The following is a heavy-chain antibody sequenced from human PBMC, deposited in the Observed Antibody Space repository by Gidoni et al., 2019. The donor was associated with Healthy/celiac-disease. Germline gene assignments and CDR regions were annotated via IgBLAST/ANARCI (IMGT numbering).Heavy chain of an antibody. J-gene: IGHJ4*02. V-gene: IGHV1-3*01. Sequence: QVQLVQSGAEVKKPGASVKVSCKASGYTFTSYAMHWVRQAPGQRLEWMGWINAGNGNTKYSQKFQGRVTITRDTSASTAYMELSSLRSEDTAVYYCARDSNTPLYSSSPDYWGQGTLVTVSS. CDR1: GYTFTSYA. CDR3: ARDSNTPLYSSSPDY. CDR2: INAGNGNT. D-gene: IGHD6-6*01.